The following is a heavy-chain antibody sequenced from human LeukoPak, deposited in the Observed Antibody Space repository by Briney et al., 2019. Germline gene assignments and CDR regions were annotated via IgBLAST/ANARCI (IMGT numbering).Heavy chain of an antibody. J-gene: IGHJ2*01. CDR3: ARAKTGGPLTWYFDL. D-gene: IGHD2-15*01. CDR1: GFTFSLSS. Sequence: GSLRLSCAASGFTFSLSSMNWVRQAPGKGLEWLSFISSSGLTIFNADPVKGRFTISRDNAKNSLYLQINSLRVEDTALYYCARAKTGGPLTWYFDLWGRGTLVTVSS. CDR2: ISSSGLTI. V-gene: IGHV3-48*01.